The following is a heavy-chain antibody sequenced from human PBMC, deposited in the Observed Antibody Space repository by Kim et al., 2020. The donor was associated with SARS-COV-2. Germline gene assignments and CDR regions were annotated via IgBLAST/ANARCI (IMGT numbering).Heavy chain of an antibody. CDR2: ISYDGSNK. D-gene: IGHD3-22*01. V-gene: IGHV3-30-3*01. J-gene: IGHJ4*02. Sequence: GGSPRLSCAASGFTFSSYAMHWVRQAPGKGLEWVAVISYDGSNKYYADSVKGRFTISRDNSKNTLYLQMNSLRAEDTAVYYCARDPIFTITMIVPDVDYWGQGTLVTVSS. CDR1: GFTFSSYA. CDR3: ARDPIFTITMIVPDVDY.